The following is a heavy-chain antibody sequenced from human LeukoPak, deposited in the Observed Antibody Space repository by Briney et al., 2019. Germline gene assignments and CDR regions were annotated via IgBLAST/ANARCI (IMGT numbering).Heavy chain of an antibody. V-gene: IGHV3-7*01. CDR1: GFTSSSYW. D-gene: IGHD6-19*01. J-gene: IGHJ4*02. Sequence: PGGSLRLSCAASGFTSSSYWMSWVRQAPGKGLEWVANIKQDGSEKYYVDSVKGRFTISRDNAKNSLYLQMNSLRAEDTAVYYCARDRGSSGLYEFDSWGQGTLVTVSS. CDR3: ARDRGSSGLYEFDS. CDR2: IKQDGSEK.